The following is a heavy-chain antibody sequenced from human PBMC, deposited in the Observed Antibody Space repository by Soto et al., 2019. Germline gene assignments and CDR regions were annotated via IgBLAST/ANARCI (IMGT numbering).Heavy chain of an antibody. CDR1: GFTFSSYA. Sequence: GGSLRLSCAASGFTFSSYAMHWVRQAPGKGLEWVAVISYDGSNKYYADSVKGRFTISRDNSKNTLYLQMNSLRAEDTAVYYCARDSSGYLDYWGQGTLVTVSS. D-gene: IGHD3-22*01. CDR3: ARDSSGYLDY. J-gene: IGHJ4*02. V-gene: IGHV3-30-3*01. CDR2: ISYDGSNK.